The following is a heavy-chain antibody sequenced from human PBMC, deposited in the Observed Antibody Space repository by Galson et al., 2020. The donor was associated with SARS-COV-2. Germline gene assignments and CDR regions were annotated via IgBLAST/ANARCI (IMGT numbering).Heavy chain of an antibody. CDR2: ISFDGSDK. V-gene: IGHV3-33*05. CDR1: GFTFSRYG. J-gene: IGHJ5*02. CDR3: ARDQYPSYGNSYGNFDP. D-gene: IGHD5-18*01. Sequence: GESLKISCAASGFTFSRYGMHWVRQAPGQGLNWVAVISFDGSDKYYADSVKGRFTISRDNSKNTVSLQMTSPRDEDTAVYYCARDQYPSYGNSYGNFDPWGQGTLVTVSS.